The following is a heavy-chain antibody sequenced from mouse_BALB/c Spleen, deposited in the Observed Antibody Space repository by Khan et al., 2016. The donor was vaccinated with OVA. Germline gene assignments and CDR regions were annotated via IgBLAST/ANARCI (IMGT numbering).Heavy chain of an antibody. Sequence: QVQLKESGAELARPGASVKMSCKASGYTFTSYTMRWVRQRPGHTLEWIGHINPSNNYTNYNQNFKDKATLIVDKSSSTAYMQLSSLTSEDSAVYYCVREGAYYRSDGWFAYWGQGTLVTVSA. CDR1: GYTFTSYT. J-gene: IGHJ3*01. CDR3: VREGAYYRSDGWFAY. V-gene: IGHV1-4*01. D-gene: IGHD2-14*01. CDR2: INPSNNYT.